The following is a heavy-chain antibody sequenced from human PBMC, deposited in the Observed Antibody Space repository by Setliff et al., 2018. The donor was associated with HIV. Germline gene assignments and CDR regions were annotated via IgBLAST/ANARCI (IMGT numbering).Heavy chain of an antibody. CDR1: GGSISSSSYY. J-gene: IGHJ4*02. CDR2: IYYSGAT. V-gene: IGHV4-39*01. Sequence: PSETLSLTCTVSGGSISSSSYYWGWIRQPPGKGLEWIGSIYYSGATYYNPSLKIRVTLSVDTSNNQFSLKLSSVTAADTAVYYCARHLRWELPYYFDYWGQGTLVTVSS. D-gene: IGHD1-26*01. CDR3: ARHLRWELPYYFDY.